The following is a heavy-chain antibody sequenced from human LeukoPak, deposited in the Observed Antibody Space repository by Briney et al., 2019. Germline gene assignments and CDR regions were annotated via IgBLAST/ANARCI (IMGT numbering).Heavy chain of an antibody. CDR3: AKEIDSGSYSATDY. V-gene: IGHV3-23*01. D-gene: IGHD1-26*01. CDR1: GFTFNNAW. CDR2: ISGSGGSA. J-gene: IGHJ4*02. Sequence: GGSLRLSCAASGFTFNNAWMSWVRQAPGKGLEWVSAISGSGGSAYQAASVKGRFTISRDNSMNTLYLQMNRLRVEDTAVYYCAKEIDSGSYSATDYWGQGTLVTVSS.